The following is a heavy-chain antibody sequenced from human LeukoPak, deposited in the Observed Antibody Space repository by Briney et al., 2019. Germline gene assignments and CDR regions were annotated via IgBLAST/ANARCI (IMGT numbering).Heavy chain of an antibody. CDR3: VRGKGYCADGICNLFDY. J-gene: IGHJ4*02. CDR1: GYSFNTYW. D-gene: IGHD2-15*01. V-gene: IGHV5-51*01. CDR2: IWPGNSET. Sequence: GESLKISCKGSGYSFNTYWIAWVRQMPGKGPEWMAIIWPGNSETKYGPAFQGQVSISADKSITTAYLQWRSLKASDSAKYFCVRGKGYCADGICNLFDYWGQGTLVIVSS.